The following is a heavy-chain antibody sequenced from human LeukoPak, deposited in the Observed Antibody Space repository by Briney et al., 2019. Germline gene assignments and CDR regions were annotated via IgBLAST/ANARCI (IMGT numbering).Heavy chain of an antibody. CDR3: ARDGGIVGATHVDY. V-gene: IGHV1-69*04. CDR2: IIPILWKA. Sequence: ASVPVSCQPSGGTFSSYAIIWVGQAPRQGLEWVGRIIPILWKANYAQKFQGRVTITADKSTSTAYMGLRSLRSDDTAVYYCARDGGIVGATHVDYGGQGTPVTVSS. J-gene: IGHJ4*02. CDR1: GGTFSSYA. D-gene: IGHD1-26*01.